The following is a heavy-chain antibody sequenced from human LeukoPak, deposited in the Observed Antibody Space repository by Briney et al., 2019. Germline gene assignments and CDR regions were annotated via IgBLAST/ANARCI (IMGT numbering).Heavy chain of an antibody. CDR1: GFTFSNYW. D-gene: IGHD4-17*01. CDR2: IKQDGSEK. V-gene: IGHV3-7*01. CDR3: AAVYGDYYDY. J-gene: IGHJ4*02. Sequence: GGSLRLSCAASGFTFSNYWMHWVRQAPGKGLEWVANIKQDGSEKYYVDSVKGRFTISRDNAKNSLYLQMNSLRAEDTAVYYCAAVYGDYYDYWGQGTLVTVSS.